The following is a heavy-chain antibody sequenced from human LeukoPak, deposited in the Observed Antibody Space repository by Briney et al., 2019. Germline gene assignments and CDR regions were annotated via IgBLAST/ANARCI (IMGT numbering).Heavy chain of an antibody. CDR2: INPNSGDT. Sequence: ASVKVSCKASGYTFTGYYIHWVRQAPGQGLEWMGWINPNSGDTKYAQKLQSRVTMTRDTSISTAYMELSSLKSDDTAVYYCARAKWESSTTCYGAWGQGTLVTVSS. CDR3: ARAKWESSTTCYGA. J-gene: IGHJ5*02. CDR1: GYTFTGYY. V-gene: IGHV1-2*02. D-gene: IGHD2-2*01.